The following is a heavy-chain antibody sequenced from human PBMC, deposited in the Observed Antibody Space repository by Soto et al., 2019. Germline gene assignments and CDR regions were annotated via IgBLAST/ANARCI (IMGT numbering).Heavy chain of an antibody. CDR1: GGSISSGGYY. J-gene: IGHJ4*02. Sequence: SETLSLTCTVSGGSISSGGYYWSWIRQQPGKGLEWIGYIYYSGSTYYNPSLKSRVTISVDTSKNQFSLKLSSVTAADTAVYYCARDRKRYSSSWSPNYYFDYWGQGTLVTVSS. V-gene: IGHV4-31*03. D-gene: IGHD6-13*01. CDR2: IYYSGST. CDR3: ARDRKRYSSSWSPNYYFDY.